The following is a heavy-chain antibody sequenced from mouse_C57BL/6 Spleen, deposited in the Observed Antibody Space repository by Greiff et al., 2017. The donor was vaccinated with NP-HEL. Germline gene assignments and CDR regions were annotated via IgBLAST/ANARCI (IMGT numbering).Heavy chain of an antibody. Sequence: QVQLQQPGAELVKPGASVKLSCKASGYTFTSYWMHWVKQRPGQGLEWIGMIHPNSGSTNYNEKFKSKATLTVDKSSSTAYMQLSSLTSEDSAVYYCARVYYGSSYDDYWGQGTTLTVSS. CDR3: ARVYYGSSYDDY. CDR2: IHPNSGST. CDR1: GYTFTSYW. V-gene: IGHV1-64*01. D-gene: IGHD1-1*01. J-gene: IGHJ2*01.